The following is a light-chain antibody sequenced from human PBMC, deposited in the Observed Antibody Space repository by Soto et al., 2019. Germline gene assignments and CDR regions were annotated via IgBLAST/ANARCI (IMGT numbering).Light chain of an antibody. V-gene: IGLV1-36*01. CDR2: YDD. CDR1: RSNVGNNA. CDR3: AVWDDSLNGVV. J-gene: IGLJ3*02. Sequence: QSVLTQPPSVSEAPRQRVTISCSGSRSNVGNNAVNWYQQLPGKAPKLLIYYDDLLPSGVSDRFSGSKSGTSASRAISGLQSEDEADYYCAVWDDSLNGVVFGGGTKLTVL.